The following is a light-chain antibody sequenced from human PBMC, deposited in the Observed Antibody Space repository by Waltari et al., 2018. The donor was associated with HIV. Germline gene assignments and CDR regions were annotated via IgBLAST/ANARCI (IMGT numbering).Light chain of an antibody. V-gene: IGLV2-11*01. CDR1: SSDVGGYKY. CDR3: CSYAGNYTFV. CDR2: DVN. Sequence: QSALTQPRSVSGSPGQSVTLSCTGTSSDVGGYKYVSWYQHHPGKAPQLMIFDVNKRPSGVPDRFSGSKSGNTASLTISGLQAEDEADYDCCSYAGNYTFVFGGGTKLTVL. J-gene: IGLJ2*01.